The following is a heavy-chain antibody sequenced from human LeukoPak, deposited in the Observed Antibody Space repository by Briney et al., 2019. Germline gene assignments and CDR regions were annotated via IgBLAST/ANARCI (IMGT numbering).Heavy chain of an antibody. CDR3: ASTFYGDSPPY. CDR2: IYSGGST. Sequence: GGSLRLSCAASGFTVSSNYMSWVRQAPGKGLEWVSVIYSGGSTYYSDSVKGRFTISRDNSKNTLYLQMNSLRAEDTAVYYCASTFYGDSPPYWGQGTLVTVSS. J-gene: IGHJ4*02. V-gene: IGHV3-66*01. D-gene: IGHD4-17*01. CDR1: GFTVSSNY.